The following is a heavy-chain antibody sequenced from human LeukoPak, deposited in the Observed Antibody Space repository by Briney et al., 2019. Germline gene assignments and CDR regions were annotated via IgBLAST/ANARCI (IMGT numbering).Heavy chain of an antibody. CDR2: ISSSSSYI. V-gene: IGHV3-21*05. J-gene: IGHJ4*02. D-gene: IGHD2-15*01. CDR3: ARDRSSGGSRHFDY. Sequence: GGSLRLSCAASGFTFSSYEMNWVRQAPGKGLEWVSYISSSSSYIYYADSVKGRFTISRDNAKNSLYLQMNSLRAEDTAVYYCARDRSSGGSRHFDYWGQGTLVTVSS. CDR1: GFTFSSYE.